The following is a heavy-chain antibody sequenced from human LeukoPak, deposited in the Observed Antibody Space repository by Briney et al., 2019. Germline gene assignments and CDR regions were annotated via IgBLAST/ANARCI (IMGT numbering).Heavy chain of an antibody. V-gene: IGHV1-46*01. CDR3: ARVSVAGTSNYYYYYYMDV. D-gene: IGHD6-19*01. CDR1: GYTFTSYY. J-gene: IGHJ6*03. Sequence: ASVRVSCKASGYTFTSYYMHWVRQAPGQGLEWMGIINPSGGSTSYAQKFQGRVTMTRDTSTSTVYMELSSLRSEDTAVYYCARVSVAGTSNYYYYYYMDVWGKGTTVTVSS. CDR2: INPSGGST.